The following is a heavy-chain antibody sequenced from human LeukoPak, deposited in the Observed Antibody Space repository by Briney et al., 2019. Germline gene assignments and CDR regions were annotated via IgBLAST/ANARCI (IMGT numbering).Heavy chain of an antibody. CDR1: GFTFGDYA. V-gene: IGHV3-49*04. D-gene: IGHD1-26*01. J-gene: IGHJ4*02. Sequence: GGSLRLSCTASGFTFGDYAMSWVRQAPGKGLEWVGFIRSKAYGGTTEYAASVKGRFTISREDYNSVAYVQMNSMKTEDTAVYYCTARRGGSRLDYWGQGTLVTVSS. CDR3: TARRGGSRLDY. CDR2: IRSKAYGGTT.